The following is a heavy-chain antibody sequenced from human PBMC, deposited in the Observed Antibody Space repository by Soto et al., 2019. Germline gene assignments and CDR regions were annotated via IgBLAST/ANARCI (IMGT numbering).Heavy chain of an antibody. V-gene: IGHV4-59*01. CDR1: GGSISSYY. CDR3: AWGRNDYDFWSGYYKDNWFDT. D-gene: IGHD3-3*01. J-gene: IGHJ5*02. Sequence: PSETLSLTCTVSGGSISSYYWSWIRQPPGKGLEWIGYIYYSGSTNYNPSLKSRVTISVDTSKNQFSLKLSSVTAADTAVYYCAWGRNDYDFWSGYYKDNWFDTWGQGTRVTVSA. CDR2: IYYSGST.